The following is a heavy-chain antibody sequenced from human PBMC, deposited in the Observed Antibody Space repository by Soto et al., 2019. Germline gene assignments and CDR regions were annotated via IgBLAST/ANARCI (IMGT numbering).Heavy chain of an antibody. J-gene: IGHJ4*02. CDR1: GFSFRSYW. D-gene: IGHD3-9*01. CDR2: ISSDGTTT. V-gene: IGHV3-74*01. Sequence: EVQLVESGGGLVQSGGSLGLSCVASGFSFRSYWMHWVRQAPGKGLVWVARISSDGTTTTYADSANGRLPVSRDTAANTLYLQMRSLRAEDTAVYYCAREYYGVLTGYYNDYCGQGPLVTVSS. CDR3: AREYYGVLTGYYNDY.